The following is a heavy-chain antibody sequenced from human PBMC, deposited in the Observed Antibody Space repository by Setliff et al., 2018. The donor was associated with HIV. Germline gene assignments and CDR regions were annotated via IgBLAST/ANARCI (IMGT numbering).Heavy chain of an antibody. J-gene: IGHJ6*02. CDR1: GGSFSGYY. V-gene: IGHV4-34*01. D-gene: IGHD3-3*01. Sequence: PSETLSLTCAVYGGSFSGYYWSWIRQPPEKGLEWIGEINHSGSTNYNPSLKSRVNISVDTSKNQFSLKLSSVIAADTAVYHCARIFGDQGYYYGMDVWGQGTTVTVSS. CDR3: ARIFGDQGYYYGMDV. CDR2: INHSGST.